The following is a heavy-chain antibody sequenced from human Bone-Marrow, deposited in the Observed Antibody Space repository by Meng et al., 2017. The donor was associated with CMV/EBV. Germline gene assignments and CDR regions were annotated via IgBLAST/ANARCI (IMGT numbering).Heavy chain of an antibody. CDR1: GGSFSGYY. J-gene: IGHJ4*02. Sequence: GSLRLSCAVYGGSFSGYYWSWIRQPPGKGLEWIGEINHSGSTNYNPSLKSRVTISVDTSKNQFSLKLSSVTAADTAVYYCARGRDYYDSSGYYYPSFDYWGQGTLFTVSS. D-gene: IGHD3-22*01. CDR2: INHSGST. CDR3: ARGRDYYDSSGYYYPSFDY. V-gene: IGHV4-34*01.